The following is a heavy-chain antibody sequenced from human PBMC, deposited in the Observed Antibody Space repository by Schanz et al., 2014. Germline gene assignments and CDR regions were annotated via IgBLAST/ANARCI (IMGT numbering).Heavy chain of an antibody. CDR1: GFSFSNYS. CDR2: ISFDGRNT. J-gene: IGHJ3*01. CDR3: ARGREVVAKIFDV. D-gene: IGHD3-22*01. V-gene: IGHV3-30*03. Sequence: VQLLESGGGLVQPGGSLRLSCVASGFSFSNYSMNWVRQAPGKGLEWVGFISFDGRNTGYAHSVKGRFTISRDNSKNTVNLQMNSLRAEDTGVYYCARGREVVAKIFDVWGQGTMVTVSS.